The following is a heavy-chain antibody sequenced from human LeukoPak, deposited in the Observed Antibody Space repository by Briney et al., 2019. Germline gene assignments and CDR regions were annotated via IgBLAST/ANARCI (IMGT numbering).Heavy chain of an antibody. CDR2: IYTSGSP. V-gene: IGHV4-61*02. CDR1: GGSISSGNYY. J-gene: IGHJ6*03. CDR3: ARGPLPQTYYYYMDV. Sequence: PSETLSLTCTVSGGSISSGNYYWSWIRQSAGKGLEWIGRIYTSGSPNYNPSLKSRVTISLDTSKNQFSLKLSSVTAADTAIYYCARGPLPQTYYYYMDVWGKGTTVTVSS.